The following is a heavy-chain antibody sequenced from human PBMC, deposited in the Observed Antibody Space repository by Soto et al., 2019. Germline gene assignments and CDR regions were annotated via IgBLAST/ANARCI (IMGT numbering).Heavy chain of an antibody. V-gene: IGHV4-31*03. CDR2: IYYRGST. J-gene: IGHJ4*02. Sequence: QVQLQESGPGLVKPSQTLSLTCTVSGGSISSGGYYWSWIRQHPGKGLEWIGYIYYRGSTYYNPSLKSRVTTXVDTSXXQFSLKLSSVTAADTAVYYCARVYRLATIAQEFDYWGQGTLVTVSS. D-gene: IGHD5-12*01. CDR1: GGSISSGGYY. CDR3: ARVYRLATIAQEFDY.